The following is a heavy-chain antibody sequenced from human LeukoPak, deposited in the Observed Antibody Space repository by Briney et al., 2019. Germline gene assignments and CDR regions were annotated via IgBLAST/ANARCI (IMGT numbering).Heavy chain of an antibody. CDR1: GGSISSYY. D-gene: IGHD3-3*01. Sequence: SETLSLTCTVSGGSISSYYWSWIRQPPGKGLEWIGYIYTGGSTNYNPSLKSRVTISVDTSKNQFSLKLSSVTAADTAVYYCASLGMEYDFWSGYHDDYFDYWGQGTLVTVSS. V-gene: IGHV4-4*09. CDR2: IYTGGST. J-gene: IGHJ4*02. CDR3: ASLGMEYDFWSGYHDDYFDY.